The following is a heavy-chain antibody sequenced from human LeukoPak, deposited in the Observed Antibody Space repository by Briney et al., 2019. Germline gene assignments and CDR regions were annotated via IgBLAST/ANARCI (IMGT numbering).Heavy chain of an antibody. CDR1: GFTVSSNY. Sequence: GGSLRLSCAASGFTVSSNYMSWVRQAPGKGLEWVSGINWNGGSTGYADSVKGRFTISRDNAKNSLYLQMNSLRAEDTALYYCARPSMVRGLNDAFDIWGQGTMVTVSS. CDR3: ARPSMVRGLNDAFDI. V-gene: IGHV3-20*04. J-gene: IGHJ3*02. D-gene: IGHD3-10*01. CDR2: INWNGGST.